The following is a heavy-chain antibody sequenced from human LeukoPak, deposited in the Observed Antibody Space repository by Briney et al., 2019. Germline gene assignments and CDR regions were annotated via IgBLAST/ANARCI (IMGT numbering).Heavy chain of an antibody. V-gene: IGHV4-59*08. D-gene: IGHD3-22*01. Sequence: SETLSLTCTVSGASIRSYYWSWIQQPPGKGLEWIAYMYYSESPNYNPSLKSRVTMSGDTSRNQFSLKLSSVTAADTAVYYCARSYDTNNRQRFDYWGQGILVTVSP. CDR2: MYYSESP. CDR1: GASIRSYY. CDR3: ARSYDTNNRQRFDY. J-gene: IGHJ4*02.